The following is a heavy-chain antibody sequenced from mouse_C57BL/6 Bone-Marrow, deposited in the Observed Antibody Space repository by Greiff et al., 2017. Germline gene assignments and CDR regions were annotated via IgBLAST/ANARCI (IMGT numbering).Heavy chain of an antibody. Sequence: EVQLVESGGGLVQPGGSMKLSCAASGFTFSDAGMDWVRQSPEKGLEWVAEIRNKANNHATSYAESVRGRFTISSDDSKSRVYLQMNSLRAEDTGIYYCTFHLFGFAYWGQGTLVTVSA. CDR1: GFTFSDAG. V-gene: IGHV6-6*01. J-gene: IGHJ3*01. D-gene: IGHD1-1*01. CDR3: TFHLFGFAY. CDR2: IRNKANNHAT.